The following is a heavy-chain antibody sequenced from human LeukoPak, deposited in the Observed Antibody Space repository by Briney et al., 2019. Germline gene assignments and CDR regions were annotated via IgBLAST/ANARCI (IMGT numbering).Heavy chain of an antibody. CDR2: IVVGSGNT. CDR3: ARDYCGGDCYSLDYGMDV. J-gene: IGHJ6*02. V-gene: IGHV1-58*01. D-gene: IGHD2-21*02. Sequence: SVTVSCTASGFTFTSSAVQWVRQARGQRLEWIGWIVVGSGNTNYAQKFQERVTITRDMSTSTAYMELSSLRSEDTAVYYCARDYCGGDCYSLDYGMDVWGQGTTATVSS. CDR1: GFTFTSSA.